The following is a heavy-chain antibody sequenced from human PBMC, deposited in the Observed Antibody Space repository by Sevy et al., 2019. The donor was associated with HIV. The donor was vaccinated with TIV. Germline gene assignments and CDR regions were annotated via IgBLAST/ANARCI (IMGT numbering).Heavy chain of an antibody. D-gene: IGHD5-12*01. CDR2: ISAYNGNT. Sequence: VKVSCKASGYTFTSYGISWVRQAPGQGLEWMGWISAYNGNTNYAQKLQGRVTMTTDTSTSTAYMELRSRRSDDTAVYYCARDMATTSNRLIGLDYDAFDIWGQGTMVTVSS. V-gene: IGHV1-18*01. CDR3: ARDMATTSNRLIGLDYDAFDI. J-gene: IGHJ3*02. CDR1: GYTFTSYG.